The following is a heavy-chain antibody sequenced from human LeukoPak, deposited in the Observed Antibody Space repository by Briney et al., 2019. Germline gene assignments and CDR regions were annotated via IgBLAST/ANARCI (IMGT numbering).Heavy chain of an antibody. CDR3: ARKGELERRRSWDC. CDR2: IKQDGRER. Sequence: PGGSLRLSCAASGFTFSNYWMSWVRQTPGKGLEWVANIKQDGRERYYVDSVKGRFTISRDNAKNSLYLQMSSLGAEDTAVYYCARKGELERRRSWDCWGQGTLVTVSS. CDR1: GFTFSNYW. D-gene: IGHD1-1*01. V-gene: IGHV3-7*03. J-gene: IGHJ4*02.